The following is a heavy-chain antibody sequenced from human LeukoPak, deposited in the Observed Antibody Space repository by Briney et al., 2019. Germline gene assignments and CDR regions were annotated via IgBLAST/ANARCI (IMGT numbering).Heavy chain of an antibody. Sequence: GGSLRLSCAASGFTFSIYAMNWARQAPGKGLEWVSSISANGGETHYADSVKGRFTISRDNSKNTLYLQINNPRVEDTAVYYCAKQYYDFPLDYWGQGTLVTVSS. CDR1: GFTFSIYA. J-gene: IGHJ4*02. CDR3: AKQYYDFPLDY. CDR2: ISANGGET. V-gene: IGHV3-23*01. D-gene: IGHD3-3*01.